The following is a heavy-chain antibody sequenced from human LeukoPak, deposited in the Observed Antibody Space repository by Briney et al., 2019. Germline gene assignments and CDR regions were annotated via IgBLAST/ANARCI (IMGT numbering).Heavy chain of an antibody. J-gene: IGHJ5*02. CDR1: GSSISSFY. D-gene: IGHD3-10*01. V-gene: IGHV4-4*07. CDR3: ARDSGTTGEVKFDP. Sequence: SETLSLTCSVSGSSISSFYCNWMRQPAGKGLEWIGRIYTSGTTTYNPSLKSRVTMSVDTSKNQFSLKLSSVTAADTAVYYCARDSGTTGEVKFDPWGQGTLVTVSS. CDR2: IYTSGTT.